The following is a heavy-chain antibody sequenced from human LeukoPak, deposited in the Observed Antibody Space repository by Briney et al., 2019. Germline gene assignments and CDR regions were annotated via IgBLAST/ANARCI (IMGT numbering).Heavy chain of an antibody. Sequence: GGSLRLSCAASGFSFSSFGMHWVRQAPGKGLEWVALIGHDGSNEFEAESVKGQFTISRDNSMNIVYLQMNSLRVDDTAVYYCARGAKELDSWGQGTLVTVSS. V-gene: IGHV3-33*03. J-gene: IGHJ4*02. CDR2: IGHDGSNE. D-gene: IGHD4/OR15-4a*01. CDR1: GFSFSSFG. CDR3: ARGAKELDS.